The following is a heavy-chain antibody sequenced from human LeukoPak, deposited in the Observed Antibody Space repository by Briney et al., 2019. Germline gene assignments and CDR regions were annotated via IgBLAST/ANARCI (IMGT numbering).Heavy chain of an antibody. Sequence: GGSLRLSCAASGFTFSSYWMTWVRQAPGKGLEWVSSISSSSSYIYYADSVKGRFTISRDNAKNSLYLQMNSLRAEDTAVYYCARDSGMAAAGTRDPNWFDPWGQGTLVTVSS. D-gene: IGHD6-13*01. CDR2: ISSSSSYI. CDR3: ARDSGMAAAGTRDPNWFDP. V-gene: IGHV3-21*01. J-gene: IGHJ5*02. CDR1: GFTFSSYW.